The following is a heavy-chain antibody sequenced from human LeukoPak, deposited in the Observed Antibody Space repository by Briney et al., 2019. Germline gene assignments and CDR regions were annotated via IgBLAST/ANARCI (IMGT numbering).Heavy chain of an antibody. CDR2: INSDGSNT. Sequence: PGGSLRLSCAASGFTITNYWMHWVRQAPGKGLVWVSRINSDGSNTRYADSVKGRFTISRDNAKNTLYLQMNSLRAEDTAIYYCVRDSGDIDYWGQGTLVTVSS. J-gene: IGHJ4*02. V-gene: IGHV3-74*01. D-gene: IGHD7-27*01. CDR3: VRDSGDIDY. CDR1: GFTITNYW.